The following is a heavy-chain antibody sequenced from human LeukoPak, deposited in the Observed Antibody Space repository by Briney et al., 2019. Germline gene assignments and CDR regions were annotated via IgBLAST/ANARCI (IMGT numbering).Heavy chain of an antibody. CDR1: GFTFSSYG. D-gene: IGHD2-2*01. Sequence: PGRSLRLSCAASGFTFSSYGMHWVRQAPGKGLEWVAVISYDGSNKYYADSVKGRFTISRDNSKNTLYLQMNSLRAEDTAVYYCAKDSVPATAASRGGYWGQGTLVTVSS. CDR2: ISYDGSNK. V-gene: IGHV3-30*18. CDR3: AKDSVPATAASRGGY. J-gene: IGHJ4*02.